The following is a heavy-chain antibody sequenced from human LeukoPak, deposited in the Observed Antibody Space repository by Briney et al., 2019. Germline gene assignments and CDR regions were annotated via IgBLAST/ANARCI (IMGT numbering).Heavy chain of an antibody. CDR3: ARPSSSGSSGSEFDY. J-gene: IGHJ4*02. Sequence: GGSLRLSCAASGFTFSSYEMNWVRQAPGKGLEWVSYISSSGSTIYYADSVRGRFTISRDNAKNSLYLQMNSLRAEDTAVYYCARPSSSGSSGSEFDYWGEGTLVTVSS. CDR1: GFTFSSYE. V-gene: IGHV3-48*03. D-gene: IGHD3-22*01. CDR2: ISSSGSTI.